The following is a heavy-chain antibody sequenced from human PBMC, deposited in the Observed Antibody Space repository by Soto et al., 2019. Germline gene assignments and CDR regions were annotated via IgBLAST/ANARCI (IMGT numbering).Heavy chain of an antibody. CDR3: ARDMRLHLGELSLDY. Sequence: GGSLRLSCATSGFMFSDCGMHWVRQAPGKGLEWVAVIWYDGSNKYYVDSVKGRFTISRDNSKKTVDLQMNSLRAEDTAVYYCARDMRLHLGELSLDYWGPGTLVTVSS. D-gene: IGHD3-16*02. J-gene: IGHJ4*02. V-gene: IGHV3-33*01. CDR1: GFMFSDCG. CDR2: IWYDGSNK.